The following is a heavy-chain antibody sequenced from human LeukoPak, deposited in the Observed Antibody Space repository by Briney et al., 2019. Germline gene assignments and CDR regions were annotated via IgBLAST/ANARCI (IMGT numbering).Heavy chain of an antibody. J-gene: IGHJ4*02. CDR1: GGSFSGYY. Sequence: SETLSLTCAVYGGSFSGYYWSWIRQPPGKGLEWIGEINHSGSTNYNPSLKSRVTISVDTSKNQFSLKLSSVTAADTAVYYCARSGSLYDFDYWGQGTPVTVSS. V-gene: IGHV4-34*01. CDR3: ARSGSLYDFDY. CDR2: INHSGST. D-gene: IGHD3-10*01.